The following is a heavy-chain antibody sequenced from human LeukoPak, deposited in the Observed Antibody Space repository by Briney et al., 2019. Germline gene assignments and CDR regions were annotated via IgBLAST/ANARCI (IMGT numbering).Heavy chain of an antibody. Sequence: GGSLRLSCAASGFTFSSYSMNWVRQAPGKVLEWVSSISSSSSYIYYADSVKGRFTISRDNAKNSLYLQMNSLRAEDTAVYYCARGVVTAIRDYYYYMDVWGKGTTVTVSS. CDR2: ISSSSSYI. J-gene: IGHJ6*03. CDR1: GFTFSSYS. CDR3: ARGVVTAIRDYYYYMDV. D-gene: IGHD2-21*02. V-gene: IGHV3-21*01.